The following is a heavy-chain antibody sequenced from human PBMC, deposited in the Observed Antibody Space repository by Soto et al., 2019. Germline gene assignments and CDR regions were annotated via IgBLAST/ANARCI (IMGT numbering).Heavy chain of an antibody. CDR1: EFTFSNYS. V-gene: IGHV3-23*01. J-gene: IGHJ4*02. CDR2: ISGSGGST. CDR3: ARGYSSGWYLGYFDY. Sequence: GGSLRLSCAASEFTFSNYSMSWVRQAPGKGLEWVSGISGSGGSTYYADSVKGRFTLSRDNSKNTLYLQMNSLRAEDTAVYYCARGYSSGWYLGYFDYWGQGALVTVSS. D-gene: IGHD6-19*01.